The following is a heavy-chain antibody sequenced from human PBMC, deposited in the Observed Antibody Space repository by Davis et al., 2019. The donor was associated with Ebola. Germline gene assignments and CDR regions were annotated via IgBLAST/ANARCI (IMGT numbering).Heavy chain of an antibody. J-gene: IGHJ6*02. Sequence: GEPLKISCAASGFTFSSYWMSWVRQAPGKGLEWVANIKQDGSEKYYVDSVKGRFTISRDNAKNSLYLQMNSLRAEDTAVYYCARVGGIVATTDRRVSYYYGMDVWGQGTTVTVSS. CDR1: GFTFSSYW. D-gene: IGHD5-12*01. CDR3: ARVGGIVATTDRRVSYYYGMDV. CDR2: IKQDGSEK. V-gene: IGHV3-7*03.